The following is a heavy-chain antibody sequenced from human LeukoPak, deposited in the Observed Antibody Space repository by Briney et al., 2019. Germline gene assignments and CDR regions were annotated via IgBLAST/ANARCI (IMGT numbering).Heavy chain of an antibody. CDR3: ASVYSSPDY. CDR2: INHSGST. V-gene: IGHV4-34*01. D-gene: IGHD6-6*01. CDR1: GGSFSGYY. J-gene: IGHJ4*02. Sequence: SDTLSLTCAVYGGSFSGYYWSWIRQPPGKGLEWIGEINHSGSTNYNPSLKSRVTISVDTSNNQFSLKLSSVTAADTAVYYCASVYSSPDYWGQETLVTVSS.